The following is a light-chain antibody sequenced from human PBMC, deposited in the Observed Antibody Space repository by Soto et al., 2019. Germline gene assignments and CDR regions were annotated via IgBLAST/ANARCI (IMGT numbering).Light chain of an antibody. CDR3: HEYGVSPKT. V-gene: IGKV3-20*01. J-gene: IGKJ1*01. CDR1: QSISANY. CDR2: GVS. Sequence: EIVLTQSPGTLSLSPGERATLSCRASQSISANYLAWYQQKPGQAPRLLIYGVSIRATGIPDRFAGSGSGQDFTLSIRGLEPEDFAVYYCHEYGVSPKTFGQGTTVEL.